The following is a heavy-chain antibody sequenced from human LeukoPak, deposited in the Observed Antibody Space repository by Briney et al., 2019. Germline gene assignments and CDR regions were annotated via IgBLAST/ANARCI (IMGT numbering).Heavy chain of an antibody. CDR1: GFTFSTYV. J-gene: IGHJ6*02. V-gene: IGHV3-30*01. Sequence: GRSLRLSCAASGFTFSTYVMHCVRQAPGKGLQWVAVILFDGSNKYYADSVKGRFIISRDNSKNTLYLQMNSLTAEDTAVYYCARVGAGSVYKNGMDVWGQGTTVTVSS. CDR3: ARVGAGSVYKNGMDV. D-gene: IGHD3-10*01. CDR2: ILFDGSNK.